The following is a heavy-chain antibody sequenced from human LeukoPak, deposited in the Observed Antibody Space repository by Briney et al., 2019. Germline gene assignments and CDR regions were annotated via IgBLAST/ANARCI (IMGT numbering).Heavy chain of an antibody. D-gene: IGHD3-10*01. CDR2: IYKTGTT. Sequence: SQTLSLTCTVSGGSINSDGFYWSWIRQPPGKGLEWIGYIYKTGTTNYNPSLKSRVTISVERSKNLFSLRLSSVTAADTAVYYCARGKGLLWFGATGAFDIWGQGTMVTVSS. CDR1: GGSINSDGFY. J-gene: IGHJ3*02. CDR3: ARGKGLLWFGATGAFDI. V-gene: IGHV4-30-2*01.